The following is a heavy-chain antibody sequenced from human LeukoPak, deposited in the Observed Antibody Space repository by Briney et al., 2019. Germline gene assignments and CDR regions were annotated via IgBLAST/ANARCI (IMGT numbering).Heavy chain of an antibody. CDR2: IYYSGST. Sequence: SETLSLTCTVSGGSISSYYWSWIRQHPGKGLEWIGYIYYSGSTYYNPSLKSRVTISVDTSKNQLSLKLSSVTAADTAVYYCARAPFYGDYVRDYFDYWGQGTLVTVFS. V-gene: IGHV4-59*06. D-gene: IGHD4-17*01. J-gene: IGHJ4*02. CDR1: GGSISSYY. CDR3: ARAPFYGDYVRDYFDY.